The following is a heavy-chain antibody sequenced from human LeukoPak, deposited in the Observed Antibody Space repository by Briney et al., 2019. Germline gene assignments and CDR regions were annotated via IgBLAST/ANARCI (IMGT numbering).Heavy chain of an antibody. CDR3: ARDLYSNYDYYYMDV. D-gene: IGHD4-11*01. Sequence: SETLSLTCAVYGGSFSDYYWSWIRQPPGKGLEWIGEINHSGSTNYNPSLKSRVTISVDTSKNQFSLKLSSVTAADTAVYYCARDLYSNYDYYYMDVWGKGTTVTVSS. J-gene: IGHJ6*03. CDR1: GGSFSDYY. CDR2: INHSGST. V-gene: IGHV4-34*01.